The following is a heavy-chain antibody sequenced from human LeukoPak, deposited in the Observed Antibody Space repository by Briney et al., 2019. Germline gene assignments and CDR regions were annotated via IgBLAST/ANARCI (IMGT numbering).Heavy chain of an antibody. Sequence: GESRKISCKGSGYSFTSYWIGWVRQMPGKGLEWMGIIYPGDSDTRYSPSFQGQVTISADKSLSTAYLQWSSLKASDTAMYYCARHIEAVAGYFDYYYYYGMDFWGQGTAAIVSS. CDR2: IYPGDSDT. CDR1: GYSFTSYW. J-gene: IGHJ6*02. D-gene: IGHD6-19*01. CDR3: ARHIEAVAGYFDYYYYYGMDF. V-gene: IGHV5-51*01.